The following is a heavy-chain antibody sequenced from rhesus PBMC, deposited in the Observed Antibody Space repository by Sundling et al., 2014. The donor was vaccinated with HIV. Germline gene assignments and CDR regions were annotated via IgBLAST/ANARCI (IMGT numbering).Heavy chain of an antibody. CDR1: GGSISGAYG. J-gene: IGHJ6*01. D-gene: IGHD3-9*01. Sequence: QVQLQESGPGLVKPSETLSLTCAVSGGSISGAYGWGWIRQPPGKGLEWIGNIYSSTGNTYYNPSLKSRVTISTDTSKNQFSLNLSSVTTADTALYYCARQPYYEDDYGYYYPKGLDSWGQGVVVTVSS. CDR2: IYSSTGNT. V-gene: IGHV4-76*01. CDR3: ARQPYYEDDYGYYYPKGLDS.